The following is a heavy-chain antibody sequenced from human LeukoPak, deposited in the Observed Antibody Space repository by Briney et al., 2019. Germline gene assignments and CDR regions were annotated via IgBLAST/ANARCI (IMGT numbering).Heavy chain of an antibody. CDR1: GGSFSGYY. V-gene: IGHV4-34*01. J-gene: IGHJ4*02. D-gene: IGHD6-13*01. CDR2: INHSGST. Sequence: PSETLSLTCAVYGGSFSGYYWSWIRQPPGKGLEWIGEINHSGSTNYNPSLKSRVTISVDTSKNQFSLKLSSVTAADTAVYYCARGIAAAANRYYLDYWGQGTLVTVSS. CDR3: ARGIAAAANRYYLDY.